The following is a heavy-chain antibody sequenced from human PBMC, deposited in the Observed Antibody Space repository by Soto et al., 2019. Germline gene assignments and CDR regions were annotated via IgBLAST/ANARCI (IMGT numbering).Heavy chain of an antibody. Sequence: EVQLLESGGGLVQPGGSLRLSCAASGFTFSSYAMSWVRQAPGKGLEWVSAISGSGGSTYYADFVKGRFTISRDNYKNTLNLQMNSLRADDTAVYYCAYSSSPFDSWGQGTLVTVSS. CDR2: ISGSGGST. CDR1: GFTFSSYA. CDR3: AYSSSPFDS. J-gene: IGHJ4*02. D-gene: IGHD6-6*01. V-gene: IGHV3-23*01.